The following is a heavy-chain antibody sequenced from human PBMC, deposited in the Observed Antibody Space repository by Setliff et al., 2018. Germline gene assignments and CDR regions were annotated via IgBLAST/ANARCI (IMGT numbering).Heavy chain of an antibody. Sequence: ASVKVSCKASGYTFTSYYMYWVRQAPGQGLEWMGTINTGGGSASLVDQFQGRVTMTRDTSTSTIYLDLNSLTSDDTAVYYCARGGVAAAGRKGVFEYWGQGTLVTVSS. CDR2: INTGGGSA. J-gene: IGHJ4*02. CDR3: ARGGVAAAGRKGVFEY. CDR1: GYTFTSYY. D-gene: IGHD6-13*01. V-gene: IGHV1-46*01.